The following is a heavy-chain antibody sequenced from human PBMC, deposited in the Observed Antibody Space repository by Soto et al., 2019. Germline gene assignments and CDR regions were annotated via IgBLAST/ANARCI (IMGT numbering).Heavy chain of an antibody. CDR2: IYPGDSDT. J-gene: IGHJ3*02. CDR3: ASRLTSTKYIHT. CDR1: GYSFTTYW. D-gene: IGHD2-15*01. V-gene: IGHV5-51*01. Sequence: PGESLKISCKGSGYSFTTYWIGWVRQMPGKGLEWMGIIYPGDSDTRYSPSFQGQVTISADKSINTAYLHLSSLKASDTAMFYCASRLTSTKYIHTLGQGTMVTVSS.